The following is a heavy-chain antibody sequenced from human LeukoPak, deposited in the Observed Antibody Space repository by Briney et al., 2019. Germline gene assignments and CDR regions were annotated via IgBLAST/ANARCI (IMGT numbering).Heavy chain of an antibody. CDR3: ARVAWLGHRILGY. CDR2: MNPNSGNT. CDR1: GYTFTSYD. V-gene: IGHV1-8*03. J-gene: IGHJ4*02. D-gene: IGHD6-19*01. Sequence: ASVNVSCKASGYTFTSYDINWVRQAPGQGLEWMGWMNPNSGNTGYAQKFQGRVTITRNTSISTAYMELSSLRSEDTAVYYCARVAWLGHRILGYWGQGTLVTVSS.